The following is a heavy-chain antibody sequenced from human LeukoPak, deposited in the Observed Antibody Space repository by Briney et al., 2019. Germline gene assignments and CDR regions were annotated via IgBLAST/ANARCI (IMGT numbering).Heavy chain of an antibody. CDR3: AAGLPIYYYYYYMDV. V-gene: IGHV1-69*06. D-gene: IGHD3-9*01. J-gene: IGHJ6*03. CDR2: IIPIFGTA. Sequence: SVSVSCKASGGTFSSYAISWVRQAPGQGLEWMGRIIPIFGTANYAQKFQGRVTITADKSTSTAYMELSSLRSEDTAVYYCAAGLPIYYYYYYMDVWGKGTTVTGSS. CDR1: GGTFSSYA.